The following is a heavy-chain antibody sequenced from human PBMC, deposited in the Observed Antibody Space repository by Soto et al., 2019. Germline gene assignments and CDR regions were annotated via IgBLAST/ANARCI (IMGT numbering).Heavy chain of an antibody. CDR1: GYTFTSYS. CDR3: ARDYSSTWYPGDS. Sequence: ASVKVSCKASGYTFTSYSITWVRQAPGQGLEWMGWINPYNGNTKYAQTLLGRVTMTTDTSTSTAYMELRSLRSDDTAVYYCARDYSSTWYPGDSWGQGTLVTVSS. V-gene: IGHV1-18*04. CDR2: INPYNGNT. D-gene: IGHD6-13*01. J-gene: IGHJ4*02.